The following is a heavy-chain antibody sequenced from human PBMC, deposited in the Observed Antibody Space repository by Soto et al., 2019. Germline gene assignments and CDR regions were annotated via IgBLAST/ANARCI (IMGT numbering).Heavy chain of an antibody. CDR2: INPSGGST. V-gene: IGHV1-46*01. J-gene: IGHJ4*02. Sequence: GASVKVSCKASGHSFTSYYMHWVRQAPGQGLEWMGIINPSGGSTSYAQKFQGRVTTTRDTSTSTVYMELSSLRSEDTAVYYCAREVVVDATGFDYWGQGTLVTVSS. CDR3: AREVVVDATGFDY. CDR1: GHSFTSYY. D-gene: IGHD2-15*01.